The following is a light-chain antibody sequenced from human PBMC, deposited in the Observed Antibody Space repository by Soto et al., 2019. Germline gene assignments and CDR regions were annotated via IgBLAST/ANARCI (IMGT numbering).Light chain of an antibody. CDR3: QLYGFAPRT. CDR2: GAS. CDR1: RGLSAID. J-gene: IGKJ1*01. V-gene: IGKV3-20*01. Sequence: EIMWSQSLCAVSLTNGEGVTLSCRASRGLSAIDLAWNQQKPGQTPTLVIYGASIRAAGIPDRFSGSGSGTDVTLTLRRLQPADFEGYNSQLYGFAPRTFGQGTKV.